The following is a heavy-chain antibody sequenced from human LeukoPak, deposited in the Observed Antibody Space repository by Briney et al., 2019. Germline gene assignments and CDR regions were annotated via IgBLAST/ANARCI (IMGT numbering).Heavy chain of an antibody. CDR1: GFTFSSYS. CDR2: ISSSSSYI. CDR3: ARDGHQLWFGESHYYYMDV. Sequence: GGSLRLSCAASGFTFSSYSMNWVRQAPGKGLEWVSSISSSSSYIYYADSVKGRFTISRDNAKNSLYLQMNSLRAEDTAVYYCARDGHQLWFGESHYYYMDVWGKGTTVTASS. J-gene: IGHJ6*03. D-gene: IGHD3-10*01. V-gene: IGHV3-21*01.